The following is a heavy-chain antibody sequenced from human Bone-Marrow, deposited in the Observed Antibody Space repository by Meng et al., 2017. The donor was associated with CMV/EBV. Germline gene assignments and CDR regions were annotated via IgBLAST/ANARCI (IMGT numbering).Heavy chain of an antibody. V-gene: IGHV3-74*01. Sequence: GESLKISCAASGFTFSSYWMHWVRQAPGKGLVWVSRINSDGSSTSYADSVKGRFTISRDNAKNTLYLQMNSLRAGDTAVYYCARQIEEEYDAFDIWGQGTMVTVSS. CDR2: INSDGSST. J-gene: IGHJ3*02. CDR1: GFTFSSYW. D-gene: IGHD2/OR15-2a*01. CDR3: ARQIEEEYDAFDI.